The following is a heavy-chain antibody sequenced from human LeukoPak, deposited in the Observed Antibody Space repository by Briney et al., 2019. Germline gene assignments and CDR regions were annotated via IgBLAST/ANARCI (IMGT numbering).Heavy chain of an antibody. CDR3: ARDYYDSSGYYYYYYMDV. Sequence: GGSLRLSCAASGFTFSSYEMNWVRQAPGKGLEWVSYISSSGSTIYYADSVKGRFTISRDNAKNSLYLQMNSLRAEDTAVYYCARDYYDSSGYYYYYYMDVWGKGTTVTISS. CDR1: GFTFSSYE. J-gene: IGHJ6*03. D-gene: IGHD3-22*01. CDR2: ISSSGSTI. V-gene: IGHV3-48*03.